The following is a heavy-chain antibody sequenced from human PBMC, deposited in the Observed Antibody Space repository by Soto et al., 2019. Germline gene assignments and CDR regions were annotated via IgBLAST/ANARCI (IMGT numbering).Heavy chain of an antibody. CDR1: GGSISSYY. Sequence: QVQLQESGPGLVKPSETLSLTCTVSGGSISSYYWSWIRQPPGKGLEWIGYIYYSGSTNYNPSLKCRATISVDTSNNQFSLKLSSVTAADTAVYYCARRYGSAIDYGGQGTLVTVSS. D-gene: IGHD1-26*01. V-gene: IGHV4-59*08. J-gene: IGHJ4*02. CDR3: ARRYGSAIDY. CDR2: IYYSGST.